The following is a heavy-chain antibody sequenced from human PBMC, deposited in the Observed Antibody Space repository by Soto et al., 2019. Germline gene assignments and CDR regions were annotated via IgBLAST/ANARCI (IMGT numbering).Heavy chain of an antibody. J-gene: IGHJ5*02. CDR1: GYTFTSYY. V-gene: IGHV1-46*01. CDR2: INPSGGST. Sequence: ASVKVSCKASGYTFTSYYMHWVRQAPGQGLEWMGIINPSGGSTSYAQKFQGRVTMTRDTSTSTVYMELSSLRSEDTAVYYCASAYDFWSGYYSRFDLVPKSWGQGTLVTVSS. D-gene: IGHD3-3*01. CDR3: ASAYDFWSGYYSRFDLVPKS.